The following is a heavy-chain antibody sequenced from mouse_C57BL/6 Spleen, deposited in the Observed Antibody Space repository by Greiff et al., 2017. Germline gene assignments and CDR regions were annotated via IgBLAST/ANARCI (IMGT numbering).Heavy chain of an antibody. CDR1: GYTFTSYW. J-gene: IGHJ2*01. Sequence: QVQLQQPGAELVMPGASVKLSCKASGYTFTSYWMHWVMQRPGQGLEWIGEIDPSDGYTNYNQKFKGKSTLTVDKSSSTAYMQLSSLTSEDSAVYYCARDYGSSDGGGWGQRTTVTGSS. V-gene: IGHV1-69*01. CDR3: ARDYGSSDGGG. CDR2: IDPSDGYT. D-gene: IGHD1-1*01.